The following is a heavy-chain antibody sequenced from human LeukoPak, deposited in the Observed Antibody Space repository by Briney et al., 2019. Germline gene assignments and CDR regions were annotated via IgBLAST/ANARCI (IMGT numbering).Heavy chain of an antibody. D-gene: IGHD3-16*02. CDR3: ARTYDYVWGSYRSHSFDS. CDR2: LYHTGSA. V-gene: IGHV4-39*02. Sequence: SQTLSLTCTVSGGSISSNNYYWGWIRQPPGKGLEWIGSLYHTGSAYYNPSLKSRVTISMDVSKNHFSLKLSSVTAADTAVYYCARTYDYVWGSYRSHSFDSWGQGTLVTVSS. J-gene: IGHJ4*02. CDR1: GGSISSNNYY.